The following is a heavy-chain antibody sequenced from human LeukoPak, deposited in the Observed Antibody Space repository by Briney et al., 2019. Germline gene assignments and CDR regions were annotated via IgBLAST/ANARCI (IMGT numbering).Heavy chain of an antibody. J-gene: IGHJ4*02. V-gene: IGHV3-21*01. D-gene: IGHD6-19*01. CDR3: ARAQWLDSFDY. CDR2: ISSSSSYI. CDR1: GFTFNRYN. Sequence: PGGSLRLSCAASGFTFNRYNMNWVRQAPGKGLEWVSSISSSSSYIYYADSVKGRFTISRDNAKNSLYLQMNSLRAEDTAVYYCARAQWLDSFDYWGQGTLVTVSS.